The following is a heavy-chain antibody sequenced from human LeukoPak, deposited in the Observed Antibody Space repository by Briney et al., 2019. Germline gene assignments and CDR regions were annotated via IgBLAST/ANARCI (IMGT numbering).Heavy chain of an antibody. CDR2: IRYDGSNK. CDR3: AKDQGVTTVTTYLDP. J-gene: IGHJ5*02. Sequence: QSGGSLRLSCAASGFTFSSYGMHWVRQAPGKGLEWVAFIRYDGSNKYYADSVKGRFTISRDNSKNTLYLQMNSLRAEDTAVYYCAKDQGVTTVTTYLDPWGQGTLVTVSS. D-gene: IGHD4-17*01. CDR1: GFTFSSYG. V-gene: IGHV3-30*02.